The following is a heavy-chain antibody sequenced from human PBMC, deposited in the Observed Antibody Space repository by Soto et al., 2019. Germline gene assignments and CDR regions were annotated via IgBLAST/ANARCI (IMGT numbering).Heavy chain of an antibody. V-gene: IGHV1-69*12. Sequence: QVQLVQSGAEVKKPGSSVKVSCKASGGTFSSYAISWVRQAPGQGLEWMGGFIPIFGTADYAQRFQGRVTITEDESTSTAYMELSSLRSEDTAVYYCARQGSNEYYYYGMDGWGQGTTVTVSS. J-gene: IGHJ6*02. CDR3: ARQGSNEYYYYGMDG. CDR2: FIPIFGTA. D-gene: IGHD3-10*01. CDR1: GGTFSSYA.